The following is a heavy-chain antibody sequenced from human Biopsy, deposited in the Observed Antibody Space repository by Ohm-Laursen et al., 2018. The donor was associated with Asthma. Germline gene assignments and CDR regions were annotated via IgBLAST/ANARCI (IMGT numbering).Heavy chain of an antibody. Sequence: LRLSCTASGFSLDDYAMYWIRQAPGKGLEWIAYIYSSGDTYYSPSLKSRVSISLDTSKNQFSLNLSSVTAADTAVYYCARGPNYHGSGRAPIGMDVWGQGTTVTVSS. D-gene: IGHD3-10*01. J-gene: IGHJ6*02. V-gene: IGHV4-30-4*08. CDR2: IYSSGDT. CDR3: ARGPNYHGSGRAPIGMDV. CDR1: GFSLDDYA.